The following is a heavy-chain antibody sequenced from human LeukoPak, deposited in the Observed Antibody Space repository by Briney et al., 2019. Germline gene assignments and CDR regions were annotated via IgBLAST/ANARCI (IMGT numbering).Heavy chain of an antibody. Sequence: ASLKVSCTHSGYTFTRYGMHWVRQAPGQGLEWMGRIIPILGIANYAQKFQGRVTITADKSTSTAYMELSSLRSADTAVYYCARDIDGDSSSGYSDYWGQGALVTVSS. CDR2: IIPILGIA. V-gene: IGHV1-69*04. CDR1: GYTFTRYG. CDR3: ARDIDGDSSSGYSDY. D-gene: IGHD6-13*01. J-gene: IGHJ4*02.